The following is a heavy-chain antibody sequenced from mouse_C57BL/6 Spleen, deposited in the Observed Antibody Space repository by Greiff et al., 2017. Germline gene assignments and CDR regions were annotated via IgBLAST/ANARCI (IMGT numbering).Heavy chain of an antibody. Sequence: QVQLQQPGAELVKPGASVKLSCKASGYTFTSYWMHWVKQRPGQGLEWIGMIHPNSGSTNYNEKFKSKATLTVDKSSSTAYMQLSSLTSEDSAVYYCARSFITTVVEREPPDYRGQGTTLTVAS. CDR1: GYTFTSYW. D-gene: IGHD1-1*01. V-gene: IGHV1-64*01. CDR3: ARSFITTVVEREPPDY. CDR2: IHPNSGST. J-gene: IGHJ2*01.